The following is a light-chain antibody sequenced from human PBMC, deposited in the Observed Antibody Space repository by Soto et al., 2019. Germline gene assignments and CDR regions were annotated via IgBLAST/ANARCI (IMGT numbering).Light chain of an antibody. CDR1: QSVTNK. CDR2: DAS. Sequence: EMLMTQSPATLSVSPGERVSLSCWASQSVTNKLAWYQQRPGQPPRLLLYDASTRATGTPARFSGSGSGSDFTLTISSLQSEDFAVYYCQQYNKWPLTFGPGTKVDIK. CDR3: QQYNKWPLT. J-gene: IGKJ3*01. V-gene: IGKV3-15*01.